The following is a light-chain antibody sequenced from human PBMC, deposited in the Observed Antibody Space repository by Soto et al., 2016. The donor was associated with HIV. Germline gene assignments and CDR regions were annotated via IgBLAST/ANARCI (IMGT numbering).Light chain of an antibody. V-gene: IGLV3-1*01. CDR2: QDD. J-gene: IGLJ3*02. CDR3: QAWDNGTVV. Sequence: SYELTQPPSVAVSPGQTASITCSGDNLGNKHTCWYHQKPGQSPVLVVYQDDKRPSEIPARFSGSNSGNTATLTITATQTMDEADYYCQAWDNGTVVFGGGTKLTVL. CDR1: NLGNKH.